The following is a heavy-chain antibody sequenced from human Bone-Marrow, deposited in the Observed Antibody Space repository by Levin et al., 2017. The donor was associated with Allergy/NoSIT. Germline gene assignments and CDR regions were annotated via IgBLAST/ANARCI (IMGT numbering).Heavy chain of an antibody. CDR1: GFTFSSYW. CDR3: ARAQHYVWGSYRSEYYYYGMDG. V-gene: IGHV3-7*01. CDR2: IKQDGSEK. D-gene: IGHD3-16*02. J-gene: IGHJ6*02. Sequence: GGSLRLSCAASGFTFSSYWMSWVRQAPGKGLEWVANIKQDGSEKYYVDSVKGRFTISRDNAKNSLYLQMNSLRAEDTAVYYCARAQHYVWGSYRSEYYYYGMDGWGQGTTVTVSS.